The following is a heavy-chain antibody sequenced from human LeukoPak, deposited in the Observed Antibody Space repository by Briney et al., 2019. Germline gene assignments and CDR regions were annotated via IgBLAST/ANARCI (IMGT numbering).Heavy chain of an antibody. CDR3: ARRAGGWFGEGALDY. D-gene: IGHD3-10*01. J-gene: IGHJ4*02. Sequence: SETLSLTCTVSGGSISSYYWSWIRQPPGKGLEWIGYIYYSGSTNYNPSLKSRVTISVDTSKNQFPLKLSSVTAADTAVYYCARRAGGWFGEGALDYWGQGTLVTVSS. CDR1: GGSISSYY. CDR2: IYYSGST. V-gene: IGHV4-59*01.